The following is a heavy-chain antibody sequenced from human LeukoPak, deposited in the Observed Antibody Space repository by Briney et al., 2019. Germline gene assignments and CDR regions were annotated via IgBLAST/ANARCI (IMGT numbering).Heavy chain of an antibody. Sequence: GGSLRLSCAASGFTFSSYSMNWVRQAPGKGLEWVSSISSSSRYIYYADSVKGRFTISRDNAKNSLYLQMNSLRAEDTAVYYCARGFGVDMRRLDPWGQGTLVTVSS. J-gene: IGHJ5*02. V-gene: IGHV3-21*01. CDR3: ARGFGVDMRRLDP. D-gene: IGHD3-3*01. CDR1: GFTFSSYS. CDR2: ISSSSRYI.